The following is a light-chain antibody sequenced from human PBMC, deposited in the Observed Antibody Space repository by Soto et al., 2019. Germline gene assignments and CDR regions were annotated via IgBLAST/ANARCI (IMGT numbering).Light chain of an antibody. J-gene: IGLJ2*01. V-gene: IGLV1-40*01. CDR1: SSNIGARYE. Sequence: QPVLTQPPSVSASPGQRVTISCTGSSSNIGARYEVHWYQQLPGTAPKLLLYGSTNRPSGVPDRFSGSKSGTSASLAITGLQAEEEADDYCQSYYSSLIVVFGGGTKLTVL. CDR2: GST. CDR3: QSYYSSLIVV.